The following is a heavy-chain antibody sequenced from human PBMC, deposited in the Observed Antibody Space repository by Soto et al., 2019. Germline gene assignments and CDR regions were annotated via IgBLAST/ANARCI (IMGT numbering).Heavy chain of an antibody. D-gene: IGHD6-19*01. CDR1: GFTFNDAW. CDR2: IKTKAEGGTS. CDR3: VTEYGNSSRQFDH. J-gene: IGHJ4*02. V-gene: IGHV3-15*01. Sequence: EVQLVESGGGLVKPGGSLRLSCAASGFTFNDAWLGWVRQAPGMGLEWVGRIKTKAEGGTSDYAAPVKGRFTISRVDSEKTVYLQMSSLKSEDTAIYYCVTEYGNSSRQFDHWGQGTLVTVSS.